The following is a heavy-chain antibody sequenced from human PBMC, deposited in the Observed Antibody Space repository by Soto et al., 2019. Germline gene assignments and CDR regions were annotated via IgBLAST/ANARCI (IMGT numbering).Heavy chain of an antibody. Sequence: VQLVESGGGVVQPGRSLRLSCAASGFTFSSYAVHWVRQAPGKGLEWVAVLSYDGSNKYYAESVKGRLTISRDKSKNTLYLQMNSRRAEDTAVYYCARDRAARRYYYYYGMDVWGQGTTVTVSS. CDR2: LSYDGSNK. D-gene: IGHD6-6*01. CDR3: ARDRAARRYYYYYGMDV. CDR1: GFTFSSYA. V-gene: IGHV3-30-3*01. J-gene: IGHJ6*02.